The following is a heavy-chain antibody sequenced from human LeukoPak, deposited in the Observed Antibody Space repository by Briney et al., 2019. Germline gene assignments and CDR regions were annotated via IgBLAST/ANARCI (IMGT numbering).Heavy chain of an antibody. CDR2: IYSSGST. V-gene: IGHV4-4*07. D-gene: IGHD3-10*01. CDR3: ARGPGELDH. J-gene: IGHJ4*02. CDR1: GGSINTYY. Sequence: SETLSLTCTVSGGSINTYYWNWIRQPAGKGLEWIGRIYSSGSTTYTPSLKSRVIMSVDTSKNLFYLSPRSVTAADTAVYFCARGPGELDHWGQGTLVTVSS.